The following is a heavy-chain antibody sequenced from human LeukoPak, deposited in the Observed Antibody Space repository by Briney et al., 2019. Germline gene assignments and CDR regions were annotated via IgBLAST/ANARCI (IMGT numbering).Heavy chain of an antibody. V-gene: IGHV1-8*01. CDR3: ARGRLSKVPTSGWRGGWFDP. Sequence: ASVKVSCKASGYTFTSCDINWVRQATGQGLEWMGWMNPNSGNTGYAQKFQGRVTMTRNTSISTAYMELSSLRSEDTAVYYCARGRLSKVPTSGWRGGWFDPWGQGTLVTVSS. J-gene: IGHJ5*02. CDR1: GYTFTSCD. D-gene: IGHD6-19*01. CDR2: MNPNSGNT.